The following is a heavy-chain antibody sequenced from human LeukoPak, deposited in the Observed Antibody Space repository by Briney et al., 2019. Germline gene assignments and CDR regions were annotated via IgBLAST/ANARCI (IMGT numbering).Heavy chain of an antibody. CDR3: ARVQDYYDSSAPYYFDY. CDR2: IKQDGSEK. J-gene: IGHJ4*02. Sequence: GGSLRLSCAASGFTFSTYSMTWVRQAPGKGLEWVANIKQDGSEKYYVDSVKGRFTISRDNAKNSLYLQMNSLRAEDTAVYYCARVQDYYDSSAPYYFDYWGQGTLVTVSS. V-gene: IGHV3-7*01. D-gene: IGHD3-22*01. CDR1: GFTFSTYS.